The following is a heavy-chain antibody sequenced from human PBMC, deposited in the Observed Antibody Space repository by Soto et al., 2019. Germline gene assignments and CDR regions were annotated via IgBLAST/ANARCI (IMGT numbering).Heavy chain of an antibody. CDR2: INAGNGNT. D-gene: IGHD6-13*01. CDR1: GYTFTSYA. Sequence: ASVKGSCKASGYTFTSYAMHWVRQAPGQRLEWMGWINAGNGNTKYSQKFQGRVTITRDTSATTAYMELSSLRSEDTAVYYCARDRQQLVPFDPWGQGTLVTVSS. V-gene: IGHV1-3*01. CDR3: ARDRQQLVPFDP. J-gene: IGHJ5*02.